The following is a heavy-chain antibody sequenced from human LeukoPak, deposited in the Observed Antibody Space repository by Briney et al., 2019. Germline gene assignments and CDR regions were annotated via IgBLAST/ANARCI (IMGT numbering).Heavy chain of an antibody. CDR3: ARDQELEGYCSSTSCYTVPLDV. CDR1: GYTFTSYG. J-gene: IGHJ6*04. D-gene: IGHD2-2*02. CDR2: ISAYNGNT. Sequence: ASVKVSCKASGYTFTSYGISWVRQAPGQGLEWMGWISAYNGNTNYAQKLQGRVTMTTDTSTSTAYMELRSLRSGDTAVYYCARDQELEGYCSSTSCYTVPLDVWGKGTTVTVSS. V-gene: IGHV1-18*01.